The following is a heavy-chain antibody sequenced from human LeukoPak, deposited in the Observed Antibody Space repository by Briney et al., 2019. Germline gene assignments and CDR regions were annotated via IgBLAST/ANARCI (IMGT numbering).Heavy chain of an antibody. V-gene: IGHV3-33*08. Sequence: TGGSLRLSCVASGFTFSSYGMHWVRQAPGKGLEWVAVIWYDGSNKYYADSVKGRFTISRDNSKNTLYLQMNSLRAEDTAVYYCAREVQYYDSSGYQGVDYWGQGTLVTVSS. CDR1: GFTFSSYG. D-gene: IGHD3-22*01. CDR2: IWYDGSNK. CDR3: AREVQYYDSSGYQGVDY. J-gene: IGHJ4*02.